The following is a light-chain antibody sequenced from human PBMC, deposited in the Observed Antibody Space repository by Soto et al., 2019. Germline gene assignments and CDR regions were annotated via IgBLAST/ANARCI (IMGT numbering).Light chain of an antibody. Sequence: DVVLTLSPLALPVTLGQPASISCRSSQGLVYGNGYTFLSWFVQRPGQSPRRLVYKVSNRDFGVPDRFSGSGSGTAFPLHISRVEAEDVGVYYCLQYTHWPHTFVQGTKLEIK. J-gene: IGKJ2*01. CDR2: KVS. CDR1: QGLVYGNGYTF. V-gene: IGKV2-30*01. CDR3: LQYTHWPHT.